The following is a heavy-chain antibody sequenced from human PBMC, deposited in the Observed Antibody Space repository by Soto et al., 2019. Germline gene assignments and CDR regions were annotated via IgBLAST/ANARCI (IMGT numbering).Heavy chain of an antibody. CDR2: ISGSGGST. Sequence: GGSLRLSCAASGFTFSSYAMSWVRQAPGKGLEWVSAISGSGGSTYYADSVKGRFTISRDNSKNTLYLQMNSLKAEDTAVFYCAKDRWGDYANWFDPWGQGTLVTVSS. D-gene: IGHD4-17*01. CDR1: GFTFSSYA. CDR3: AKDRWGDYANWFDP. V-gene: IGHV3-23*01. J-gene: IGHJ5*02.